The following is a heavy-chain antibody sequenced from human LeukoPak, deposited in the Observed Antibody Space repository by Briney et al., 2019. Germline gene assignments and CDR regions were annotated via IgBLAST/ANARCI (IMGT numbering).Heavy chain of an antibody. J-gene: IGHJ3*02. Sequence: SETLSHTCAVYGGSFSGYYWSWIRQPPGKGLEWIGEINHSGSTNYNPSLKSRVTISVDTSKNQFSLKLSSVTAADAAVYYCARVVGIVVVPAAITNDAFDIWGQGTMVTVSS. CDR2: INHSGST. V-gene: IGHV4-34*01. CDR1: GGSFSGYY. CDR3: ARVVGIVVVPAAITNDAFDI. D-gene: IGHD2-2*02.